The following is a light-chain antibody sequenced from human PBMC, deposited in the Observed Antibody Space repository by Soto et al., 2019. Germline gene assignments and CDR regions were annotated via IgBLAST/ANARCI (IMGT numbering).Light chain of an antibody. J-gene: IGKJ1*01. CDR2: GAS. Sequence: DIEMTQSPATLSVSAGDRGTLSCRASQSITNNLAWYQQKPDQAPRLLLYGASTRATSIPTRFSGSGSGTEFTRISSRLQYDDVAVYYRQQYSNSPSFGQGTKVEIK. V-gene: IGKV3-15*01. CDR1: QSITNN. CDR3: QQYSNSPS.